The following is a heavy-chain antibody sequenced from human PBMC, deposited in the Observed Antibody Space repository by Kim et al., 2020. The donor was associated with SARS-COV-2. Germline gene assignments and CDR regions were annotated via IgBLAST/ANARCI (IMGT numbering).Heavy chain of an antibody. D-gene: IGHD6-13*01. Sequence: ASVKVSCKASGYSFRTYDINWVRQATGQGLEWMGWMNADSGNTGYAQKFQGRLTMTRDTSINTAYMELRNLRSEDTAVYYCARGIAAAAGYWGQGTLVTVSS. J-gene: IGHJ4*02. V-gene: IGHV1-8*01. CDR2: MNADSGNT. CDR1: GYSFRTYD. CDR3: ARGIAAAAGY.